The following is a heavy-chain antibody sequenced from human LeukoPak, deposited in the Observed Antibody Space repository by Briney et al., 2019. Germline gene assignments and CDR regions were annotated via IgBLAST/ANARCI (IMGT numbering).Heavy chain of an antibody. CDR3: AKDQSITVIGGQEYYFDY. D-gene: IGHD3-22*01. Sequence: PGGSLRLSCAASGFTFSSYWMHWVRQAPGKGLVWVSRINSDGSSTSYADSVKGRFTISRDNSKNTLYLQMNSLRAEDTAVYYCAKDQSITVIGGQEYYFDYWGQGTLVTVSS. J-gene: IGHJ4*02. CDR2: INSDGSST. V-gene: IGHV3-74*01. CDR1: GFTFSSYW.